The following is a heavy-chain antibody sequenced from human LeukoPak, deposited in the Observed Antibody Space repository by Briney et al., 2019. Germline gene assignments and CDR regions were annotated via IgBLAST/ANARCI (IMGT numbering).Heavy chain of an antibody. Sequence: GGSLSLSCAASGFTFSSYAMHWVRQAPGKGLEWVAVISYDGSNKYYADSVKGRFTISRDNSKNTLYLQMNSLRAEDTAAYYCARDEITTVTTYYYYYMDVWGKGTTVTVSS. D-gene: IGHD4-11*01. CDR1: GFTFSSYA. J-gene: IGHJ6*03. CDR3: ARDEITTVTTYYYYYMDV. CDR2: ISYDGSNK. V-gene: IGHV3-30*01.